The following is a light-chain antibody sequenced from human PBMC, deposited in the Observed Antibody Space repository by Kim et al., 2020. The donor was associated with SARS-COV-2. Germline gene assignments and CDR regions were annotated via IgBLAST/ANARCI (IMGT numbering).Light chain of an antibody. V-gene: IGLV2-18*02. CDR2: EVS. CDR3: SSFTTSATYV. J-gene: IGLJ1*01. CDR1: SSDVGSYNR. Sequence: QSALTQPPSVSGSPGQSVTISCTGTSSDVGSYNRVSWYQQPPGTAPKVIFYEVSDRPSGVPDRFSVSESGNTASLTISGLQAEDEADYYCSSFTTSATYVFGTGTKVTVL.